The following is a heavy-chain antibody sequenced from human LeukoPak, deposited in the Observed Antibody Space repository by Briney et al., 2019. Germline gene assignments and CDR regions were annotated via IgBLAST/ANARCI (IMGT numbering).Heavy chain of an antibody. CDR3: TTDVTMVRAP. CDR1: GDSIRSYY. CDR2: IYYSGST. J-gene: IGHJ5*02. D-gene: IGHD3-10*01. V-gene: IGHV4-59*01. Sequence: PSETLSLTCTVSGDSIRSYYWSWIRQPPGKGLEWIGYIYYSGSTKYNPSLKSRVTISVDTSKNQFSLKLSSVTAADTAVYYCTTDVTMVRAPWGQGTLVTVSS.